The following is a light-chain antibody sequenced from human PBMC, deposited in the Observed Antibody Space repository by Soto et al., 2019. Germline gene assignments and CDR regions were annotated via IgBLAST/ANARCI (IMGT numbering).Light chain of an antibody. CDR1: SGSVSPSHY. Sequence: QAVVTQEPSFSVSPGGTVTLTCDLSSGSVSPSHYPSWYQQTPGQAPRTLIYSTNTRSSGVPDRFSGSILGNKAALTITGAQAEDESDYYCVLYMGSGIWVFGGGTKLTVL. J-gene: IGLJ3*02. CDR3: VLYMGSGIWV. CDR2: STN. V-gene: IGLV8-61*01.